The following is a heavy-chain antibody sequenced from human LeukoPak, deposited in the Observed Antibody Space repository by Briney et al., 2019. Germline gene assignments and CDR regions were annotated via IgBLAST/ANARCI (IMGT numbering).Heavy chain of an antibody. CDR2: IYSGGST. D-gene: IGHD6-19*01. Sequence: PGGSLRLSCVVSGFTVSNNYMSWVRQAPRKGLEWVSLIYSGGSTYYADSVKGRFTISRDNSKNTVYLQMNSLRAEDTAMYYCAREGHSSGSLGDYWGQGILVTVSS. CDR1: GFTVSNNY. V-gene: IGHV3-53*01. CDR3: AREGHSSGSLGDY. J-gene: IGHJ4*02.